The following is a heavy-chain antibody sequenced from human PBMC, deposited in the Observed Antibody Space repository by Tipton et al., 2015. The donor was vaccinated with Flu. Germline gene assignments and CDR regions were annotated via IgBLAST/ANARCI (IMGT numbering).Heavy chain of an antibody. J-gene: IGHJ4*02. Sequence: TLSLTCTVTGGSISGYYWSWIRQPADKGLEWMGRVYPSGTTYYISSLKSRVTMSVDTSKNQFSLKLNSVTAADTAVYYCARGGTLGPTHFHYWGQGTLVSVSS. CDR2: VYPSGTT. CDR1: GGSISGYY. V-gene: IGHV4-4*07. D-gene: IGHD1-26*01. CDR3: ARGGTLGPTHFHY.